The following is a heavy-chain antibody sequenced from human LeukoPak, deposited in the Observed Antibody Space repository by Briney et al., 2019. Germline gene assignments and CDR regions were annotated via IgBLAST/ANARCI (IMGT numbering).Heavy chain of an antibody. D-gene: IGHD6-25*01. Sequence: PSETLSLTCTVSGVSISSYSYYWVWIRQPPGKGLEWIGSLSYSGSTYYNPSLKSRVTISVETPKNQFSLKLSSVTAADTAVYYCARHDTSAAVGHWGQGTLVTVSS. J-gene: IGHJ4*02. V-gene: IGHV4-39*01. CDR3: ARHDTSAAVGH. CDR1: GVSISSYSYY. CDR2: LSYSGST.